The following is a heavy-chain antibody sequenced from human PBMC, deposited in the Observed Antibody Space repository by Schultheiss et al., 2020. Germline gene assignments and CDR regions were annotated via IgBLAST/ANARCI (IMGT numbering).Heavy chain of an antibody. CDR2: IYHSGNT. CDR1: DVSSSTRGHY. CDR3: ASVEVPANWFDP. Sequence: SETMSLTCTVSDVSSSTRGHYWGWIRRPPGKGLEWIGSIYHSGNTYYNPFLKSRVTISVDKSKNQFSLKLSSVTAADTAVYYCASVEVPANWFDPWGQGTLVTVSS. D-gene: IGHD2-2*01. J-gene: IGHJ5*02. V-gene: IGHV4-39*07.